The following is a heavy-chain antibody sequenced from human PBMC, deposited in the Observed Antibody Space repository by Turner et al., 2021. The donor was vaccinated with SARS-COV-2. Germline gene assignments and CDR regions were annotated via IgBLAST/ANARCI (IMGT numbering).Heavy chain of an antibody. Sequence: QVQLVESGGGVVQPGRSLRLSCAASGFTFSSYAMHWVRQAPGKGLEWVAVISYDGSNKYYADSVKGRFTISRDNSKNTLYLQMNSLRAEDTAVHFCAKQLGLYSNPMYYFDYWGQGTLVTVSS. CDR1: GFTFSSYA. D-gene: IGHD4-4*01. V-gene: IGHV3-30*18. J-gene: IGHJ4*02. CDR3: AKQLGLYSNPMYYFDY. CDR2: ISYDGSNK.